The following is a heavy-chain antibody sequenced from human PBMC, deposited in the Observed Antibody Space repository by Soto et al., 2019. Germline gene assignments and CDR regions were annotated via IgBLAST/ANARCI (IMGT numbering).Heavy chain of an antibody. CDR1: GFTFSSYG. Sequence: QVQLVESGGGVVQPGRSLRLSCAASGFTFSSYGMHWVRQAPGKGLEWVAVISYDGSNKYYADSVKGRFTISRDNSKNPLYLQMNSLRAEDTAVYYCAKESGRLFDYWGQGTLVTVSS. J-gene: IGHJ4*02. CDR3: AKESGRLFDY. D-gene: IGHD3-3*01. CDR2: ISYDGSNK. V-gene: IGHV3-30*18.